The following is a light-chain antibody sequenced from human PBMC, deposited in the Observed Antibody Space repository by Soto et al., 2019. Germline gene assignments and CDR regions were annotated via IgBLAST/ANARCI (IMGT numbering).Light chain of an antibody. J-gene: IGLJ1*01. CDR3: CSYTSSSTRLYA. Sequence: SALPQPASVSGSPGQSSTFSCTGTSSDVGGYNYVSWYQQHPGKAPKLLIYDVSNRPSGVSNRFSGSKSGNTASLTISGLQAEDEADYYCCSYTSSSTRLYAFGTGTKVTVL. CDR2: DVS. CDR1: SSDVGGYNY. V-gene: IGLV2-14*01.